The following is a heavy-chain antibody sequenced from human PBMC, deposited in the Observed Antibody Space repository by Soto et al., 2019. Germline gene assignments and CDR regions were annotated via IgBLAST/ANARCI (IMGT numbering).Heavy chain of an antibody. CDR1: GIIVSTNY. CDR2: IYSDGKT. D-gene: IGHD3-22*01. CDR3: ARDGGGGYYDSSGYVAV. V-gene: IGHV3-53*01. J-gene: IGHJ4*02. Sequence: LRLSCAASGIIVSTNYMSWVRQAPGKGLEWVSLIYSDGKTYYADSVKGRFTISRDNSKNTVSLQMNSVRAEDTAVYYCARDGGGGYYDSSGYVAVWGQGALVTVSS.